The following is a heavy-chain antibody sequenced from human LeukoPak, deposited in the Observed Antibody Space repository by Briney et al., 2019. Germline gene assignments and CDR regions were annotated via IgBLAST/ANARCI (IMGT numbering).Heavy chain of an antibody. CDR1: GYTFTSYD. J-gene: IGHJ4*02. CDR3: ARRRIRDSKVDY. D-gene: IGHD2-15*01. Sequence: GASVKASCKASGYTFTSYDINWVRQATGQGLEWMGWMNPNSGNTGYAQKFQGRVTMTRNTSISTAYMELSSLRSEDTAVYYCARRRIRDSKVDYWGQGTLVTVSS. CDR2: MNPNSGNT. V-gene: IGHV1-8*01.